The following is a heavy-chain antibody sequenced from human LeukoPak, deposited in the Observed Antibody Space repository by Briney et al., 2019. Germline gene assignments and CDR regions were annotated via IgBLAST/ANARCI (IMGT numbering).Heavy chain of an antibody. J-gene: IGHJ6*02. CDR3: AREVGSSSHYYAVDV. CDR2: MYYSGST. V-gene: IGHV4-39*07. Sequence: SETLSLTCTVSGGSISSSSYYWGWIRQPPGKGLEWIGSMYYSGSTYYNPSLKSRVIISVDTSENRFSLKLTAVTAADTAVYYCAREVGSSSHYYAVDVWGRGTTVTVSS. CDR1: GGSISSSSYY. D-gene: IGHD6-6*01.